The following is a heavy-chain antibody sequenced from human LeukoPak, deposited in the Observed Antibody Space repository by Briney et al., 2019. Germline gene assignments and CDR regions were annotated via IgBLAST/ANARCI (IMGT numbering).Heavy chain of an antibody. V-gene: IGHV1-2*02. CDR1: GYTLNDYY. CDR2: INPNSGGT. D-gene: IGHD1-1*01. J-gene: IGHJ5*02. CDR3: ARRTGTTAGNWFDP. Sequence: ASVKVSCKASGYTLNDYYMHWVRQAPGQGLEWMGWINPNSGGTNYAQKFQGRVTMTRDTSISTAYMELSRLRSDDTAVYYCARRTGTTAGNWFDPWGQGTLVTVSS.